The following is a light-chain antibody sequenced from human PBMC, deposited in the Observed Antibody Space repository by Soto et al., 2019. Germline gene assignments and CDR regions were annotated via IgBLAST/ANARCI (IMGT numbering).Light chain of an antibody. Sequence: EIVLTQSPGTLSLSPGERATPSCRASQSVSSSYLAWYQQKPGQAPRLLIYGASSRATGIPDRFSGSGSGTDFTLTISRLEPEDFAVYYCQQYGSSPCTFGPGTKVDIK. CDR1: QSVSSSY. CDR3: QQYGSSPCT. CDR2: GAS. V-gene: IGKV3-20*01. J-gene: IGKJ3*01.